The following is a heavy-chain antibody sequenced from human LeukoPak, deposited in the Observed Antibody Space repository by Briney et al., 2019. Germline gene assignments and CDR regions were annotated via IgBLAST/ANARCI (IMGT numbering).Heavy chain of an antibody. CDR2: ISYDGSNK. D-gene: IGHD3-10*01. CDR1: GFTFSSYG. J-gene: IGHJ4*02. CDR3: AKDQNYYGSGSYYNVPSN. Sequence: PGGSLRLSCAASGFTFSSYGMHWVRQAPGKGLEWVAVISYDGSNKYYADSVKGRFTISRDNSKNTLYLQMNSLRAEDTAVYYCAKDQNYYGSGSYYNVPSNWGQGTLVTVSS. V-gene: IGHV3-30*18.